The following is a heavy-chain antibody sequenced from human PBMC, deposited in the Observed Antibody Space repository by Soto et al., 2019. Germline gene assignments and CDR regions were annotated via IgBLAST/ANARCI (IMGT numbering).Heavy chain of an antibody. CDR1: CGSISSYY. J-gene: IGHJ6*02. CDR3: AGDRGSGWYYGMDV. D-gene: IGHD6-19*01. CDR2: IYYSGST. Sequence: SETLSLTCTVSCGSISSYYWSWIRQPPGKGLEWIGYIYYSGSTNYNPSLKSRVTISVDTSKNQFSLKLSSVTAADTAVYYCAGDRGSGWYYGMDVWGQGTTVTVSS. V-gene: IGHV4-59*01.